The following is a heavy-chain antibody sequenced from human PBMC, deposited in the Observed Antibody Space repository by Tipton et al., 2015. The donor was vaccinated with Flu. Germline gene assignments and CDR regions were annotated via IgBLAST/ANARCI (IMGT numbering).Heavy chain of an antibody. D-gene: IGHD4-11*01. J-gene: IGHJ5*02. CDR1: GYSISSDYY. CDR2: IFHTGSP. Sequence: TLSLTCTVSGYSISSDYYWGWIRQPPGKGLEWIGNIFHTGSPHYNPSLKSRVTITVDTSKNQFSLRLTSMTAADTALYYCARRDYSTYVSDPKNRFDPWGQGTLVTVSS. V-gene: IGHV4-38-2*02. CDR3: ARRDYSTYVSDPKNRFDP.